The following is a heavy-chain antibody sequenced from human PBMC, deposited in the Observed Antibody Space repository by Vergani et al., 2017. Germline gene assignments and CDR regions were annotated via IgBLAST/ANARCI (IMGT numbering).Heavy chain of an antibody. CDR1: GFSLTTSGIC. V-gene: IGHV2-70*15. D-gene: IGHD2-21*02. CDR3: VRIRWVTTDY. CDR2: IDCDDNK. J-gene: IGHJ4*02. Sequence: QVTLRESGPALVKPTQTLTLTCTFSGFSLTTSGICMTWIRQPPGKALEWLARIDCDDNKYYSTSLKTRLTISKDTSNNQVVLTMTNMDPVDTATSYCVRIRWVTTDYWGKGTLVTVSS.